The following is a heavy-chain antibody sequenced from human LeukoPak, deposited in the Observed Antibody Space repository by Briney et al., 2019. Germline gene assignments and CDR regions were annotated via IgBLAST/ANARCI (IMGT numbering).Heavy chain of an antibody. D-gene: IGHD3-10*01. CDR3: AIDLSAYGSGTYAGAFDI. CDR1: GFTFSRYA. J-gene: IGHJ3*02. V-gene: IGHV3-23*01. CDR2: ISGSGDST. Sequence: PGGVLRLSCAVSGFTFSRYAMSWVRQAPGKRLEWVSTISGSGDSTYNADLVKGRFTISRDDSKNTLYLQMNSLRAEDTAVYYCAIDLSAYGSGTYAGAFDIWGQGTMVTVSS.